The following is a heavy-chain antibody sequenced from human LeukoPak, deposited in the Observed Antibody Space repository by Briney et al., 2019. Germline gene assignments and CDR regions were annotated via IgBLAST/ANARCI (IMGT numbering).Heavy chain of an antibody. CDR2: ISSNGGST. J-gene: IGHJ4*02. D-gene: IGHD2-15*01. CDR1: GFTFSSYA. Sequence: PGGSLRLSCAASGFTFSSYAMHWVRQAPGKGLEYVSAISSNGGSTYYANSVKGRFTISRDNSKNTLYLQMGSLRAEDMAVYYCTTRYCSGGSCYNGGDYWGQGTLVTVSS. V-gene: IGHV3-64*01. CDR3: TTRYCSGGSCYNGGDY.